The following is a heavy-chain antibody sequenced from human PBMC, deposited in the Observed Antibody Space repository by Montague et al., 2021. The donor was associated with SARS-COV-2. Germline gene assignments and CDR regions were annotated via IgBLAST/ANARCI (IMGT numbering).Heavy chain of an antibody. CDR3: ARERWAVGVSFDY. Sequence: SAISGDSVSSNSPTWHWIRQSPSRGLEWLGRTYYRSRWSNDYAVXVRSRIIINPDTSTNQFSLQLSSVTPEDTAVYFCARERWAVGVSFDYWGQGTLVTVSS. CDR2: TYYRSRWSN. J-gene: IGHJ4*02. D-gene: IGHD1-26*01. V-gene: IGHV6-1*01. CDR1: GDSVSSNSPT.